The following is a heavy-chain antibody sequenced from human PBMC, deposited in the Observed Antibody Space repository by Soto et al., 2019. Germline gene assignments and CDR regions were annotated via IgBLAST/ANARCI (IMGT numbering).Heavy chain of an antibody. J-gene: IGHJ4*02. V-gene: IGHV3-30-3*01. CDR3: ARVQSSIAARGDFDY. CDR1: GFTFSSYA. Sequence: GGSLRLSCAASGFTFSSYAMHWVRQAPGKGLEWVAVISYDGSNKYYADSVKGRFTISRDNSKNTLYLQMNSLRAEDTAVYYCARVQSSIAARGDFDYWGQGTLVTVSS. D-gene: IGHD6-6*01. CDR2: ISYDGSNK.